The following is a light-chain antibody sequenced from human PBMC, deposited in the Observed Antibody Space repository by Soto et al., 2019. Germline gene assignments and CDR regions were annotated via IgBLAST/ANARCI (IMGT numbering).Light chain of an antibody. V-gene: IGKV1-5*03. CDR2: SAS. CDR1: QSVSGW. J-gene: IGKJ4*01. CDR3: QQYERYPLT. Sequence: DIQMTQSPSTLSASVGDRVIITCPASQSVSGWLAWYRQKPGKAPELLIYSASTLETGVPSRFSGSGSGTDFTLTVSSLQREDFATYYCQQYERYPLTFGGGTKVEIK.